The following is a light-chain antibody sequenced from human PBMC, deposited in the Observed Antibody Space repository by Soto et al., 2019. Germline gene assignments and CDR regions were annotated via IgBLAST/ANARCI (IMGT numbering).Light chain of an antibody. J-gene: IGKJ1*01. V-gene: IGKV3-20*01. CDR3: LQYGSSPRT. CDR2: GAS. CDR1: QSVSNNY. Sequence: EIALTQSPGTLSLSPGDRATPSCRASQSVSNNYLTWYQQKPGQAPRLLIYGASSRATGIPDRFSGYGSGTDFTLTISRLEPEDFAVYYCLQYGSSPRTFGQGTKVEIK.